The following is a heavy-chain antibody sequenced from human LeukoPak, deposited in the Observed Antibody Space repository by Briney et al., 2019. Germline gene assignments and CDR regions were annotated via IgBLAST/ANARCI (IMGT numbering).Heavy chain of an antibody. CDR2: IIPILGIA. D-gene: IGHD3-22*01. J-gene: IGHJ4*02. V-gene: IGHV1-69*04. CDR1: GGTFSSYA. CDR3: ARTTMMVGAYFDY. Sequence: ASVKVSCKASGGTFSSYAISWVRQAPGLGLEWMGRIIPILGIANYAQKFQGRVTITADKSTSTAYMELSSLRSEDTAVYYCARTTMMVGAYFDYWGQGTLVTVSS.